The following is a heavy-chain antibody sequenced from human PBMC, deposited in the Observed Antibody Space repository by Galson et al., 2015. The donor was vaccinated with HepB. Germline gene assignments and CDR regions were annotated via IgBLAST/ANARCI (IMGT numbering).Heavy chain of an antibody. CDR1: GFSVNTSGVG. D-gene: IGHD2-2*01. Sequence: PALVKPTQTLTLTCTISGFSVNTSGVGVAWIRQPPGKALEWLALIYWEDGERYSPSLKSRLTITKDTSKNQVVLTMTNMDPVDTATYYCVHSDTLGSCNSISCYNWFDPWGQGTLVTVSS. CDR3: VHSDTLGSCNSISCYNWFDP. CDR2: IYWEDGE. V-gene: IGHV2-5*02. J-gene: IGHJ5*02.